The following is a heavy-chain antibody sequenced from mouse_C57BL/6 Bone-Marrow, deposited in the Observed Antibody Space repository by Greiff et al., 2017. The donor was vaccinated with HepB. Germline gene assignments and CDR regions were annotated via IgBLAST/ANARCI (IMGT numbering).Heavy chain of an antibody. CDR1: GYSITSGYY. V-gene: IGHV3-6*01. Sequence: EVKLLESGPGLVKPSQSLSLTCSVTGYSITSGYYWNWIRQFPGNKLEWMGYISYGGSNNYNPSLKNRISITRDTSKNQFFLKLNSVTTEDTATYYCARDLGAWFAYWGQGTLVTVSA. CDR2: ISYGGSN. D-gene: IGHD4-1*01. CDR3: ARDLGAWFAY. J-gene: IGHJ3*01.